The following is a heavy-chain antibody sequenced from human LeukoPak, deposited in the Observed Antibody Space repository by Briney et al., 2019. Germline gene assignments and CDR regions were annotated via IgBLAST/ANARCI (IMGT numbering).Heavy chain of an antibody. V-gene: IGHV3-23*01. D-gene: IGHD2-15*01. Sequence: GGSLRLSCAASGFTFSSYAMSWVRQAPGKGLEWVSPISGSGGSTYYADSVKGRFTISRDNSKNTLYLQMNSLRAEDTAVYYCAKQLGYCSDGSCYFPYWGQGTLVTVSS. J-gene: IGHJ4*02. CDR3: AKQLGYCSDGSCYFPY. CDR2: ISGSGGST. CDR1: GFTFSSYA.